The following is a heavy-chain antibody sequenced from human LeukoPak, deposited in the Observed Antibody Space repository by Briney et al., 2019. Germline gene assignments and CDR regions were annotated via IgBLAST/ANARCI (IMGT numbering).Heavy chain of an antibody. CDR2: IIPIFGTA. CDR3: ARSKGIAARRLDYFDY. CDR1: GGTFSSYA. J-gene: IGHJ4*02. D-gene: IGHD6-6*01. V-gene: IGHV1-69*05. Sequence: ASVKVSCKASGGTFSSYAISWVRQAPGQGLEWMGGIIPIFGTANYAQKFQGRVTITTDESTSTAYMELSSLRSEDTAVYYCARSKGIAARRLDYFDYWGQGTLGTVSS.